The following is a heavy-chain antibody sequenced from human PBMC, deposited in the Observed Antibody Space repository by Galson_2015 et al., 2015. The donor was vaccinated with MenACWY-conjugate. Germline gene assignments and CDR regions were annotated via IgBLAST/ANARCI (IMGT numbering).Heavy chain of an antibody. D-gene: IGHD1-1*01. V-gene: IGHV3-7*01. Sequence: SLRLSCAASGFKFSMYWMTWVRQAPGKGLEWVANIKQDGSEKYYVDSVKGRFTISRDNAKNSLYLQMNSLRAEDTAVFYCAREAPTALSYYFYYYMDVWGKGTTVTVSS. CDR2: IKQDGSEK. CDR1: GFKFSMYW. J-gene: IGHJ6*03. CDR3: AREAPTALSYYFYYYMDV.